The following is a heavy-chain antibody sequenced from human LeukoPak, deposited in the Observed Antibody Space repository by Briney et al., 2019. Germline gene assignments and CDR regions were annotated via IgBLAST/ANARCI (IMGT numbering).Heavy chain of an antibody. CDR3: VRPNFGGVYDY. J-gene: IGHJ4*02. CDR2: INIDGSST. Sequence: QPGGSLRLSCAASGFTFSSHWMHWVRQAPGKGPVWVSRINIDGSSTTYADSVNGRFTISRDNAKNTLYLQMNSLRVEDTAVYYCVRPNFGGVYDYWGQGALVTVSS. D-gene: IGHD3-3*01. CDR1: GFTFSSHW. V-gene: IGHV3-74*01.